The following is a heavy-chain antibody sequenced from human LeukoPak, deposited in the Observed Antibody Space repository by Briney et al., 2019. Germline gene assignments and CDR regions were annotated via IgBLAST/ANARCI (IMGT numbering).Heavy chain of an antibody. CDR3: AKDYRRRDGYNR. D-gene: IGHD5-24*01. V-gene: IGHV3-66*01. CDR2: IYSGGST. Sequence: GGSLRLSCAASGFTVSSNYMSWVRQAPGKGLEWVSVIYSGGSTYYADSVKGRFTISRDNSKNTLYLQVNSLRAEDTAVYYCAKDYRRRDGYNRWGQGTLVTVSS. J-gene: IGHJ4*02. CDR1: GFTVSSNY.